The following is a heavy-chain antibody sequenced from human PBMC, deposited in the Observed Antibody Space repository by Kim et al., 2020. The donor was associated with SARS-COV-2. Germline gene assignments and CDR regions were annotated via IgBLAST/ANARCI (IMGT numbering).Heavy chain of an antibody. D-gene: IGHD1-26*01. CDR1: GGSISSSSYY. CDR2: IYYSGST. CDR3: AREVVGAMNPPQPDY. V-gene: IGHV4-39*07. Sequence: SETLSLTCTVSGGSISSSSYYWGWIRQPPGKGLEWIGSIYYSGSTYYNPSLKSRVTISVDTSKNQFSLKLSSVTAADTAVYYCAREVVGAMNPPQPDYWG. J-gene: IGHJ4*01.